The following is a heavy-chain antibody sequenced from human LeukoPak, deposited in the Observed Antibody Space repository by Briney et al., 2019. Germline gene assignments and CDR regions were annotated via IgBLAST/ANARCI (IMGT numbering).Heavy chain of an antibody. Sequence: GGSLRLSCAASGFPFSRYPMHWVRQAPGKGLEWVAVISYDGSYENYADSVKGRFTISRDNSKSTLYLQMNSLRAEDTAVYFCASATTAMVDYWGQGTLVTVSS. D-gene: IGHD5-18*01. V-gene: IGHV3-30*01. CDR3: ASATTAMVDY. CDR2: ISYDGSYE. J-gene: IGHJ4*02. CDR1: GFPFSRYP.